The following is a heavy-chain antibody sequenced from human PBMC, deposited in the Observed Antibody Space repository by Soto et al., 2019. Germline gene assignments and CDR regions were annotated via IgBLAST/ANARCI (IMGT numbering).Heavy chain of an antibody. CDR2: ISYDGSNK. J-gene: IGHJ6*02. CDR1: GFTFSSYG. D-gene: IGHD1-26*01. V-gene: IGHV3-30*18. Sequence: GGSLRLSCAASGFTFSSYGMHWVRQAPGKGLEWVAVISYDGSNKYYADSVKGRFTISRDNSKNTLYLQMNSLRAEDTAVYYCAKEDVVGATLPYYGMDVWGQGTTVTVSS. CDR3: AKEDVVGATLPYYGMDV.